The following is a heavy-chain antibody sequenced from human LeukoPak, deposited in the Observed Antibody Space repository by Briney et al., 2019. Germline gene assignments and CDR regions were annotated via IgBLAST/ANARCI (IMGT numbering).Heavy chain of an antibody. CDR2: IKQDGSGK. CDR1: GFTFRSYW. J-gene: IGHJ3*01. CDR3: ARDRDCSSTSCDNAFDV. V-gene: IGHV3-7*01. Sequence: PGGSLRLSCAASGFTFRSYWMSWVRQAPGKGLEWAANIKQDGSGKNYVCSVKGRFIISRGNANNSLYLQMNSLRFEDTAVYYWARDRDCSSTSCDNAFDVWGQGTMVTVSS. D-gene: IGHD2-2*02.